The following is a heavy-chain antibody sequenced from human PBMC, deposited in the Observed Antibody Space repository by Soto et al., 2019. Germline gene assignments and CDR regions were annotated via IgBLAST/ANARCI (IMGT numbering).Heavy chain of an antibody. J-gene: IGHJ5*02. Sequence: ASVKVSCKASGCTFSSYAISWVRQAAGQGLEWMGGIIPIFGTANYAQKFQGRVTITADESTSTAYMELSSLRSEDTAVYYCARDLDYYYGSGPYPNHNWFHPLGQGTLVTVSS. CDR2: IIPIFGTA. CDR1: GCTFSSYA. V-gene: IGHV1-69*13. D-gene: IGHD3-10*01. CDR3: ARDLDYYYGSGPYPNHNWFHP.